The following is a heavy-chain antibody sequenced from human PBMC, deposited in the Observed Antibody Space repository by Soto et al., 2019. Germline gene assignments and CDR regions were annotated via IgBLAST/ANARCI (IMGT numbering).Heavy chain of an antibody. V-gene: IGHV1-69*06. CDR2: IIPIFGTA. Sequence: SSVKVSGKRSGSTFSSYAISWVRQAPGQGLEWMGGIIPIFGTANYAQKFQGRVTITADKSTSTAYMELSSLRSEDTAVYYCARDSPHSSSWTYYFDYWGQGTLATVSS. D-gene: IGHD6-13*01. J-gene: IGHJ4*02. CDR3: ARDSPHSSSWTYYFDY. CDR1: GSTFSSYA.